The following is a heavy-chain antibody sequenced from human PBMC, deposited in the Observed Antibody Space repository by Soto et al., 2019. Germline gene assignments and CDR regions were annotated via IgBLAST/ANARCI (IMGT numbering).Heavy chain of an antibody. CDR1: GYTFSTHA. V-gene: IGHV1-3*01. J-gene: IGHJ6*02. D-gene: IGHD1-1*01. CDR2: IHGGTGQT. CDR3: ARGKGMEENYYYYGLDI. Sequence: ASVKVSCKASGYTFSTHAMHWVRQAPGQSLEWMGWIHGGTGQTKHSHRFQDRVSITRDTSASTAYMELSSLRSEDTAAYYCARGKGMEENYYYYGLDIWGQGTTVTVSS.